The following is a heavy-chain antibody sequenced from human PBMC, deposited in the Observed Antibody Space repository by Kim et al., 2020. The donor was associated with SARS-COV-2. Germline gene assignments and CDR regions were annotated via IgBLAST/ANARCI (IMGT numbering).Heavy chain of an antibody. V-gene: IGHV3-48*03. Sequence: DSVKGRFTISRDNAKNSLYLQMNSLRAEDTAVYYCARENRVVVNYYYMDVWGKGTTVTVSS. D-gene: IGHD2-2*01. J-gene: IGHJ6*03. CDR3: ARENRVVVNYYYMDV.